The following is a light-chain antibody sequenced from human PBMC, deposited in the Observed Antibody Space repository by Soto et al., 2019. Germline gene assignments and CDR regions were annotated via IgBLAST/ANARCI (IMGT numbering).Light chain of an antibody. CDR3: QQSYTTTIT. Sequence: DLRMTQSPSSLSASVGDRVTITCRASQSISGSLNWYQQTPGKAPKLLIYAAFSLPSGVPSRFSGSGSGTDFTLTISSLQPEDFATYYCQQSYTTTITFGQGTRLEIK. CDR2: AAF. J-gene: IGKJ5*01. CDR1: QSISGS. V-gene: IGKV1-39*01.